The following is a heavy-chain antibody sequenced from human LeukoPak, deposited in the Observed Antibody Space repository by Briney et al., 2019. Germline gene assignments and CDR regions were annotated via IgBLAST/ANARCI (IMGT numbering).Heavy chain of an antibody. J-gene: IGHJ4*02. D-gene: IGHD2-2*01. Sequence: GASVKVSCKASGYTFTCYYMHWVRQAPGQGLEWMGWINPNSGGTNYAQKFQGRVTMTRDTSISTAYMELSRLRSDDTAVYYCARAWPRIVVVPAAHHFDYWGQGTLVTVSS. CDR2: INPNSGGT. CDR3: ARAWPRIVVVPAAHHFDY. V-gene: IGHV1-2*02. CDR1: GYTFTCYY.